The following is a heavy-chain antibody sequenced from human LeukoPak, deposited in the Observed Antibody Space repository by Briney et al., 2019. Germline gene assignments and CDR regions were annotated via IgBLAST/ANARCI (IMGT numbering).Heavy chain of an antibody. CDR2: MYYSGSI. CDR3: ARSGYCSSTTCYHFDY. CDR1: GGSISSSSHY. D-gene: IGHD2-2*01. Sequence: SETLSLTCTVSGGSISSSSHYWGWIRQPPGKGLEWIGIMYYSGSIHYNPSLKSRVTISVDTSKNQFSLKLSSVTAADTAVYYCARSGYCSSTTCYHFDYWGQGTLVTVSS. V-gene: IGHV4-39*01. J-gene: IGHJ4*02.